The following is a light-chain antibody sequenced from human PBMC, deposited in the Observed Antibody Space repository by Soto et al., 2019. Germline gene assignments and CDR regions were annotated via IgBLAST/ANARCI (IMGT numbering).Light chain of an antibody. V-gene: IGKV1D-16*01. CDR2: AAS. CDR3: QHYSTYPLT. CDR1: QDISNW. J-gene: IGKJ4*01. Sequence: DIQMTQSPSSLSASVGDRVTITCRASQDISNWLAWYQQKPGKPPKSLIYAASSLQSGVPSRFSGSGSGTDFTLTITSLQPEDFATYYCQHYSTYPLTFGGGTKVDIK.